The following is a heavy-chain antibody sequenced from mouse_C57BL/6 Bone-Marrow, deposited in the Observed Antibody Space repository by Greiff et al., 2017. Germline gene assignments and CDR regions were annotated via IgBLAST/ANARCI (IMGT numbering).Heavy chain of an antibody. CDR1: GYTFTSYW. V-gene: IGHV1-59*01. CDR2: IDPSDSYT. CDR3: ARGDYYGSKYYFDY. Sequence: QVQLQQPGAELVRPGTSVKLSCKASGYTFTSYWMHWVKQRPGQGLEWIGVIDPSDSYTNYNQKFKGKATLTVDTSSSTAYMQLSSLTSEDSAVYDCARGDYYGSKYYFDYWGQGTTLTVSS. D-gene: IGHD1-1*01. J-gene: IGHJ2*01.